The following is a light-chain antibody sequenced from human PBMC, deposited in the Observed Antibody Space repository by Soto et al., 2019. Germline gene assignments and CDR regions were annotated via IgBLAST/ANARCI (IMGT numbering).Light chain of an antibody. V-gene: IGKV3-20*01. J-gene: IGKJ3*01. CDR2: GAS. Sequence: EIVLTQSPGTLYLSPGERATLSCRASQSVNSNYLAWYQQKPGQAPRLLIYGASSRATGIPDRFSGSGSGTDFTLTISRLEPEDFAVYYCQQYGSSPLFTFGPGTKVDIK. CDR3: QQYGSSPLFT. CDR1: QSVNSNY.